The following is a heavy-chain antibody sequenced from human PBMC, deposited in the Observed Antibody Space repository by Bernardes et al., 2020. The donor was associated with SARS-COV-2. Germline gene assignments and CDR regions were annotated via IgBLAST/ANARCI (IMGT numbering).Heavy chain of an antibody. CDR3: ARGPHGITIFGVVSGGWFDP. CDR2: IYYSGST. CDR1: GGSISSGGYY. J-gene: IGHJ5*02. V-gene: IGHV4-31*03. Sequence: SETLSRTCTVSGGSISSGGYYWSWIRQHPGKGLEWIGYIYYSGSTYYNPSLKSRVTISVDTSKNQFSLKLSSVTAADTAVYYCARGPHGITIFGVVSGGWFDPWGQGTLVTVSS. D-gene: IGHD3-3*01.